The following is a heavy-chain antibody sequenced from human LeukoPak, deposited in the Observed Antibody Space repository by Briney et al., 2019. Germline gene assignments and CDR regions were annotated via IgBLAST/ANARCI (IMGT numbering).Heavy chain of an antibody. CDR2: INHSGST. J-gene: IGHJ5*02. CDR1: GGSFSGYY. D-gene: IGHD2-15*01. CDR3: ARSIVVVVAATAWFDP. Sequence: SETLSLTCAVYGGSFSGYYWSWIRQPPGKGLEWIGEINHSGSTNYNPSLKSRVTISVDTSKNQFSLKLRSVTAADTAVYYCARSIVVVVAATAWFDPWGQGTLVTVSS. V-gene: IGHV4-34*01.